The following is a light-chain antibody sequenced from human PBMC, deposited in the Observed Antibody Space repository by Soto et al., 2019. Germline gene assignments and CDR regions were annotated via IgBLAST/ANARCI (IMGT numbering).Light chain of an antibody. CDR3: YSYTTSSTYV. CDR1: SSDVGAYNY. J-gene: IGLJ1*01. Sequence: QYVLTQPASVSGSPGQSITISCTGTSSDVGAYNYVSWYQQHPAKIPKLMIYHVSNRPSGVFDRFSGSKSGNTASLTISGLQAEDEADYYCYSYTTSSTYVFGTGTKVTVL. V-gene: IGLV2-14*01. CDR2: HVS.